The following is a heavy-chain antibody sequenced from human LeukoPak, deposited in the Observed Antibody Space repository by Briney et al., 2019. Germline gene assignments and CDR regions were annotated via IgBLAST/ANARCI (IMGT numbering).Heavy chain of an antibody. Sequence: SVKVSCKASGGTFSSYAISWVRQAPGHRLEWMGGIIPHFGTANYAQQFQGRVTITADESTSTAYMELSSLRSEDTAVYYCARSNSGYDPFDYWGQGTLVTVSS. J-gene: IGHJ4*02. V-gene: IGHV1-69*13. CDR1: GGTFSSYA. D-gene: IGHD5-12*01. CDR2: IIPHFGTA. CDR3: ARSNSGYDPFDY.